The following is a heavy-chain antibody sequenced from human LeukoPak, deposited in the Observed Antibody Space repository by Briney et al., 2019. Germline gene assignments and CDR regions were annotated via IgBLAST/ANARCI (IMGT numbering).Heavy chain of an antibody. D-gene: IGHD3-22*01. CDR1: GFTFGDYA. V-gene: IGHV3-49*03. CDR2: IRSKAYGGTT. J-gene: IGHJ4*02. CDR3: TRVPDSSGYYYFDY. Sequence: GGSLRLSCTASGFTFGDYAMSWFRQAPGKGLEWVGFIRSKAYGGTTEYAASVKGRFTISRDDSKSIAYLQMNSLKTEDTAVYYCTRVPDSSGYYYFDYWGQGTLVTVSS.